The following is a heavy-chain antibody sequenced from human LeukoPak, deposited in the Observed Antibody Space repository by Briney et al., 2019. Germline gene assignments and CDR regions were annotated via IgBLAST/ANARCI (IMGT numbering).Heavy chain of an antibody. CDR2: IYHSGST. V-gene: IGHV4-4*02. Sequence: SETLSLTCAVSGGSISSSNWWSWVRQPPGKGLEWIGEIYHSGSTNYNPSLKSRVTISVDKSKNQFSLKLSSVTAADTAVYYCARHIYYGSGSYSNNWFDPRGQGTLVTVSS. D-gene: IGHD3-10*01. CDR1: GGSISSSNW. J-gene: IGHJ5*02. CDR3: ARHIYYGSGSYSNNWFDP.